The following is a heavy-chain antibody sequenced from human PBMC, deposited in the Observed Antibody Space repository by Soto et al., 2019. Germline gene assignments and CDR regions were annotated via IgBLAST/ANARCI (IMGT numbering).Heavy chain of an antibody. CDR1: GFTFSSYS. CDR3: ARGYYGSGSLDLSGMDV. Sequence: PGGSLRLSCAASGFTFSSYSMNWVRQAPGKGLEWVSSISSSSSYIYYADSVKGRFTISRDNAKNSLYLQMNSLRAEDTAVYYCARGYYGSGSLDLSGMDVWGQGTTVTVSS. D-gene: IGHD3-10*01. J-gene: IGHJ6*02. CDR2: ISSSSSYI. V-gene: IGHV3-21*01.